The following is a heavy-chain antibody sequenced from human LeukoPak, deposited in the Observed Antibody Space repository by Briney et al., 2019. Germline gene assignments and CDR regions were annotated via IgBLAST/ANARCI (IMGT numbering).Heavy chain of an antibody. CDR2: MDTDGRTT. Sequence: PGGSLRLSCVVSGFPFGNFWMHWVRQVPGKGLVWVARMDTDGRTTDYADSVKGRFTISRDNARSTLYLQMRSLRADDTALYYCATDVTGSEDRWGQGTLVTVSS. CDR1: GFPFGNFW. CDR3: ATDVTGSEDR. J-gene: IGHJ5*02. V-gene: IGHV3-74*01. D-gene: IGHD6-25*01.